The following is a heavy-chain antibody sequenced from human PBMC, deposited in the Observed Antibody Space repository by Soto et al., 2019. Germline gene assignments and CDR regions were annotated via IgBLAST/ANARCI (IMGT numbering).Heavy chain of an antibody. CDR1: GFTFSSLA. J-gene: IGHJ4*02. D-gene: IGHD3-16*01. Sequence: GGSLRLSCAASGFTFSSLAMGWVRQAPGKGLEWVSAIDYSGGIRYYADSVKGRFTISRDNSKSTLYLQMNSLWPEDTAVDYGAKDATRTSVWYYFDYWGQGALVTVSS. V-gene: IGHV3-23*01. CDR2: IDYSGGIR. CDR3: AKDATRTSVWYYFDY.